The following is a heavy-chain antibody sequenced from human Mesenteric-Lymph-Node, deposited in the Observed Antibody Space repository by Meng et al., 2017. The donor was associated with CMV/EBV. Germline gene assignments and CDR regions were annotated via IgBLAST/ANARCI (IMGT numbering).Heavy chain of an antibody. Sequence: FTFIVCAVSWFRPARGMGLGWVSANGGSGSNTYYANSVKGRFTVSRNNSKNTLYLQMNSLRAEDTAVYYCAKDGDHLLRCFDWPYFDYWGQGTLVTVSS. V-gene: IGHV3-23*01. J-gene: IGHJ4*02. CDR2: NGGSGSNT. D-gene: IGHD3-9*01. CDR3: AKDGDHLLRCFDWPYFDY. CDR1: FTFIVCA.